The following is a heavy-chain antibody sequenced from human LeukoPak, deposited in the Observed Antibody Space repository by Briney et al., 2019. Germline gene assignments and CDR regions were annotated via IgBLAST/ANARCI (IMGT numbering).Heavy chain of an antibody. Sequence: GGSLRLSCAASGSTFSSYWMHWVRQAPGKGLVWVSRINTDGSSTSYADSVKGRFTISRDNAENTLYLQMNSLRAEDTAVYYCANLAAASDYWGQGTLVTVSS. CDR2: INTDGSST. CDR3: ANLAAASDY. D-gene: IGHD6-13*01. CDR1: GSTFSSYW. J-gene: IGHJ4*02. V-gene: IGHV3-74*01.